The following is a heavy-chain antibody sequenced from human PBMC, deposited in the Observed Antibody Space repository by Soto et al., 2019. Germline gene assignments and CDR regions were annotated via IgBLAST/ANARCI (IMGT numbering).Heavy chain of an antibody. CDR2: IYYSGTT. CDR3: ARREIQGPIDS. V-gene: IGHV4-28*01. Sequence: QVQLQESGPGLVKPSDTRSLTCAVSGYCISSSNWWGWIRQPPGKGLEWIGYIYYSGTTYYNPSLKSRVTMSVATSKNQFSLKLTFVTAVDTAVYYCARREIQGPIDSWGQGTLVTVSS. CDR1: GYCISSSNW. D-gene: IGHD1-26*01. J-gene: IGHJ4*02.